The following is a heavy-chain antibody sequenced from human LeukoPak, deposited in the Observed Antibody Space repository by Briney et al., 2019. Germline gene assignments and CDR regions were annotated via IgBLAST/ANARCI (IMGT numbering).Heavy chain of an antibody. D-gene: IGHD3-10*01. V-gene: IGHV4-39*07. CDR3: ARAVGGDGSGSL. CDR2: IYYSGST. J-gene: IGHJ4*02. Sequence: SETLSLTCTVSGGSISSSSYYWGWIRQPPGKGLEWIGSIYYSGSTYYNPSLKSRVTMSVDMSTRQISLKLSSVTAADTAMYYCARAVGGDGSGSLWGPGTLVTVSS. CDR1: GGSISSSSYY.